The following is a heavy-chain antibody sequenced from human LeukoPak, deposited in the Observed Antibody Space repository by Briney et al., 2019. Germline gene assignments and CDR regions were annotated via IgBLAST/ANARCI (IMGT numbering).Heavy chain of an antibody. CDR2: IYPGDSDT. Sequence: GESLKISCKGSGYNFTNYWIGWVRQMPGKGLEWMGIIYPGDSDTRYSPSFQGQVTISADKSNSTAYLQWSSLKASDTAMYYCARPDSEDILTGYYFDSWGQGTLVTVSS. V-gene: IGHV5-51*01. J-gene: IGHJ4*02. CDR3: ARPDSEDILTGYYFDS. CDR1: GYNFTNYW. D-gene: IGHD3-9*01.